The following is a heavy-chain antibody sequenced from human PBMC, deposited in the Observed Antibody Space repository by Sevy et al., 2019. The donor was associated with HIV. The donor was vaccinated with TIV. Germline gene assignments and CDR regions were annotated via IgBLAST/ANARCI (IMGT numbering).Heavy chain of an antibody. Sequence: GGSLRLSCAASGFTLRDYRMNWVRQAPGKGLEWVSYITSSSNTINYADSVKGRFTISRDNGRNSLYLQINSLRNEDTAVYYCARDRGRGEVALDLWGQGTLVTVSS. CDR1: GFTLRDYR. CDR3: ARDRGRGEVALDL. D-gene: IGHD3-10*01. J-gene: IGHJ5*02. V-gene: IGHV3-48*02. CDR2: ITSSSNTI.